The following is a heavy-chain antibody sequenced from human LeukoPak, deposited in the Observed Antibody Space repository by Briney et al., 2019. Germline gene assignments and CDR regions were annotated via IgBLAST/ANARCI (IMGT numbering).Heavy chain of an antibody. CDR2: IIPILGIA. J-gene: IGHJ4*02. D-gene: IGHD5-18*01. V-gene: IGHV1-69*04. Sequence: SVKVSCKASGYTFTSYGISWVRQAPGQGLEWMGRIIPILGIANYAQKFQGRVTITADKSTSTAYMELSSLRSEDTAVYYCARVGGGYSYGYYFDYWGQGTLVTVSS. CDR3: ARVGGGYSYGYYFDY. CDR1: GYTFTSYG.